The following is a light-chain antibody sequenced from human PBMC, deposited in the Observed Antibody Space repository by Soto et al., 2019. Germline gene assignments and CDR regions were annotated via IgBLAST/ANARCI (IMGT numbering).Light chain of an antibody. J-gene: IGKJ4*01. CDR1: GGFATS. Sequence: EVVLTQSPATLFLSPGERAPFSCGASGGFATSLAWYHKNFDQAPKLPIYDASHRAIGIPGRFSGDGSGTDFTLTISSLEPEDFAVYYCQWRSDWPPRLTFGGGTKVEIK. V-gene: IGKV3-11*01. CDR2: DAS. CDR3: QWRSDWPPRLT.